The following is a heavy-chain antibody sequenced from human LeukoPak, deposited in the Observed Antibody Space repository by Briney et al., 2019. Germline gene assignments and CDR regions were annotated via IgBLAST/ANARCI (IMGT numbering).Heavy chain of an antibody. V-gene: IGHV3-7*03. Sequence: QTGGSLRLSCAASGFTFSRYWMSWVRQAPGKGPEWVANIKQDGSEKYYVDSVRGRFTISRDNARTSLYLQMNSLRAEDTAVYYCANSGTYGIAFLEFDSWGQGTLVTVSS. D-gene: IGHD1-26*01. CDR2: IKQDGSEK. CDR1: GFTFSRYW. CDR3: ANSGTYGIAFLEFDS. J-gene: IGHJ5*01.